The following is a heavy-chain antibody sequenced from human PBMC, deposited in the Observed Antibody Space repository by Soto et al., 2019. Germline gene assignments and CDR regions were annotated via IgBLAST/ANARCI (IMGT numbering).Heavy chain of an antibody. D-gene: IGHD7-27*01. Sequence: EVQLVESGGGLVQPGGSLRLSCAASGFTVSSYKIHWVRQAPGGGLVWVSRIDGDGTGTNYADSVKGRFTIARDNAKNTLYLQMNSLRVDDTAVYYCATLGGPQLGARDYSGQGTLVTVSS. J-gene: IGHJ4*02. CDR2: IDGDGTGT. V-gene: IGHV3-74*01. CDR1: GFTVSSYK. CDR3: ATLGGPQLGARDY.